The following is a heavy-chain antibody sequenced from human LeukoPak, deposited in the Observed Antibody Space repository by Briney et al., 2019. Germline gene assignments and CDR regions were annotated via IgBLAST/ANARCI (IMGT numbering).Heavy chain of an antibody. CDR1: GGSFSGYY. J-gene: IGHJ4*02. D-gene: IGHD6-19*01. Sequence: SETLSLTCAVYGGSFSGYYWSWIRQPPGKGLEWIGEINHSGSTYYNLSLKSRVTISVDTSKNQFSLKLSSVTAADTAVYYCARLMWGAVAGNFDYWGQGTLVTVSS. CDR3: ARLMWGAVAGNFDY. V-gene: IGHV4-34*01. CDR2: INHSGST.